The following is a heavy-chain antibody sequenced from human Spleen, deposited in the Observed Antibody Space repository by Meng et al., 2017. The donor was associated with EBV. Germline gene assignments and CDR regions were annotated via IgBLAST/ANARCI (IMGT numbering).Heavy chain of an antibody. CDR2: ISSSSSYI. CDR3: SRDLAGQYDD. CDR1: GFTFSNYS. D-gene: IGHD3-3*02. Sequence: EGQLWEAGGGLVKPGGSLNPSCAASGFTFSNYSMNWVRQAPGKGLEWVSSISSSSSYIYYEDSVKGRFTISRDNTKNILYLQLNSLRVDDTALYFCSRDLAGQYDDWCQGTLVTVSS. J-gene: IGHJ4*02. V-gene: IGHV3-21*01.